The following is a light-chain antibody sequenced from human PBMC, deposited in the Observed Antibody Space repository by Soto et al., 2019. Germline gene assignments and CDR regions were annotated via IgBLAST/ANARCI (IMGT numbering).Light chain of an antibody. CDR3: QQYSVYSWT. Sequence: DIQMTQSPSTLSASVGDRVTITCRASQSISSWLAWYQQKPGEAPKLLIYKASSLDSGVPSRFSGSGSGTEFTLTISSLXXDXXXXXYCQQYSVYSWTFGQGTKVEIK. CDR2: KAS. CDR1: QSISSW. J-gene: IGKJ1*01. V-gene: IGKV1-5*03.